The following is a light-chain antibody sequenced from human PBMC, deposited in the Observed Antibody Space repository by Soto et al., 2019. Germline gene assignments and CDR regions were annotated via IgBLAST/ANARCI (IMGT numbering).Light chain of an antibody. CDR3: QQHNQWPIT. V-gene: IGKV3-15*01. CDR2: DAS. CDR1: QSVTTN. Sequence: EVVMTQSPATLSVSPGERVTFSCRASQSVTTNLAWYQHKPGQSPRLLISDASTGASGIPPRFSGSGSGTEFTLTIDRLQSADFAVYYCQQHNQWPITFGQGTRLEIK. J-gene: IGKJ5*01.